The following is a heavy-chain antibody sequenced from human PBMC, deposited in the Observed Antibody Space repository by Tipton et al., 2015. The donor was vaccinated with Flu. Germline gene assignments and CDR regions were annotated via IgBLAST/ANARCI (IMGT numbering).Heavy chain of an antibody. V-gene: IGHV4-4*07. CDR2: IYTSGST. CDR1: GGSISSYY. CDR3: AREEYQLLRRYFYYYMDV. J-gene: IGHJ6*03. D-gene: IGHD2-2*01. Sequence: TLSLTCTVSGGSISSYYWSWIRQPAGKGLEWIGRIYTSGSTNYNPSLKSRVTMSVDTSKNQFSLKLSSVTAADTAVYYCAREEYQLLRRYFYYYMDVWGKGTTVTVSS.